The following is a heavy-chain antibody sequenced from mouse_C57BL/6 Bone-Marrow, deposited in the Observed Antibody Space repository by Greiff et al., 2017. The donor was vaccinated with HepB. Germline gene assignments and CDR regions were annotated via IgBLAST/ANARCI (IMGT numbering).Heavy chain of an antibody. Sequence: VHVKQSGPELVKPGASVKISCKASGYTFTDYYMNWVKQSHGKSLEWIGDINPNNGGTSYNQKFKGKATLTVDKSSSTAYMELRSLTSEDSAVYYCYAYYSNYGAMDYWGQGTSVTVSS. CDR1: GYTFTDYY. CDR3: YAYYSNYGAMDY. D-gene: IGHD2-5*01. CDR2: INPNNGGT. V-gene: IGHV1-26*01. J-gene: IGHJ4*01.